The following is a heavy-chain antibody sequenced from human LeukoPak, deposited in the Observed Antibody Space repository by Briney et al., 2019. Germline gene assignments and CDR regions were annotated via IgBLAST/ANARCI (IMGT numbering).Heavy chain of an antibody. CDR2: ISSSSSYI. Sequence: GGSLRLSCAASGFTFRHYSMIWVRQAPGKGLEWVSSISSSSSYIYYADSVKGRFTISRDNAKNSLYLQMNSLRAEDTAVYYCARDYSTVTTFFDYWGQGTLVTVSS. V-gene: IGHV3-21*01. CDR3: ARDYSTVTTFFDY. J-gene: IGHJ4*02. CDR1: GFTFRHYS. D-gene: IGHD4-17*01.